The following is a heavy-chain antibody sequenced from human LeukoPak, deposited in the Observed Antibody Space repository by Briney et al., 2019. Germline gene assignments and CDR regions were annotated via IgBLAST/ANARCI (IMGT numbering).Heavy chain of an antibody. CDR3: ARESNYYDSSHFDY. CDR2: ISYDGSNQ. V-gene: IGHV3-30*03. J-gene: IGHJ4*02. CDR1: GFTFSSYG. Sequence: GGSLRLSCAASGFTFSSYGMHWVRQAPGKGLEWVAVISYDGSNQYYADSVKGRFTISRDNSKNTLYLQMNSLRDEDTAVYYCARESNYYDSSHFDYWGQGTLVTVSS. D-gene: IGHD3-22*01.